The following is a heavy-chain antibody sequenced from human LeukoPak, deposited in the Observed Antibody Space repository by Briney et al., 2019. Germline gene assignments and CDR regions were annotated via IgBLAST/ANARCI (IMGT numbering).Heavy chain of an antibody. D-gene: IGHD3-22*01. V-gene: IGHV3-21*01. CDR3: ARDFSSGYPPFDY. Sequence: GGSLRLSCAASGFTFSRYSMNWVRQAPGKGLEWVSSISSSSSYIYYADSVKGRFTISRDNAKNSLYLQMNSLRAEDTAVYYCARDFSSGYPPFDYGGQGTRSPSPQ. J-gene: IGHJ4*02. CDR2: ISSSSSYI. CDR1: GFTFSRYS.